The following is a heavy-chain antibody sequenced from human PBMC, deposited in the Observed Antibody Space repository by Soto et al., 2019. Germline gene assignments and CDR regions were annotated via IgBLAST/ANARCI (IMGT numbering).Heavy chain of an antibody. CDR1: GGPLSSGSYY. J-gene: IGHJ4*02. CDR2: IYYSGNT. Sequence: SETLSLTCSVSGGPLSSGSYYWSWFRQTPGRGLEWIAYIYYSGNTHYNPSLKSRVTISIDTSKNQFSLKMRSVSAADTAVYYCARGRNYNILTDYYPEPLSFDSWGQGSLVTVSS. D-gene: IGHD3-9*01. V-gene: IGHV4-61*01. CDR3: ARGRNYNILTDYYPEPLSFDS.